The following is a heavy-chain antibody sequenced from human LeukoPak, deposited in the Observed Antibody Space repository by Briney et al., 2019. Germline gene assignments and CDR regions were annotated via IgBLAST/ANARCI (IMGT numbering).Heavy chain of an antibody. V-gene: IGHV4-39*07. J-gene: IGHJ4*02. Sequence: SETLSLTCTVSGGSISSSSYYWGWIRQPPGKGLEWIGSIYYSGSTYYNPSLKSRVTISVDTSKNQFSLELSSVTAADTAVYYCAREPIIAAAGPLSFDYWGQGTLVTVSS. D-gene: IGHD6-13*01. CDR1: GGSISSSSYY. CDR3: AREPIIAAAGPLSFDY. CDR2: IYYSGST.